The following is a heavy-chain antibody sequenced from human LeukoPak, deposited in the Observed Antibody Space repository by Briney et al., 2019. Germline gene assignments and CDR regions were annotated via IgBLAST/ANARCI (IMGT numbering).Heavy chain of an antibody. Sequence: SETLSLTCTVSGGSISSGSYYWSWIRQPAGKGLEWIGRIYTSGSTNYNPSLKSRVTISVDTSKNQFSLKLSSVTAADTAVYYCARALYYYDSSGYYYYFDYWGQGTLVTVSS. CDR2: IYTSGST. D-gene: IGHD3-22*01. CDR3: ARALYYYDSSGYYYYFDY. V-gene: IGHV4-61*02. J-gene: IGHJ4*02. CDR1: GGSISSGSYY.